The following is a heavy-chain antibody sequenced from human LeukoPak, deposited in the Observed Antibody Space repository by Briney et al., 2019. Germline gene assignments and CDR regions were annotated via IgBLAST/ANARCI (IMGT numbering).Heavy chain of an antibody. D-gene: IGHD3-22*01. CDR1: GYTFTGYY. CDR3: ARDSGRYYYDSSGYYPPGHLDY. J-gene: IGHJ4*02. CDR2: INPNSGGT. V-gene: IGHV1-2*02. Sequence: ASVKVSCKASGYTFTGYYIHWVRQAPGQGLEWMGWINPNSGGTNYAQKFQGRVTMTRDTSISTSYMELSRLRSDDTAVYYCARDSGRYYYDSSGYYPPGHLDYWGQGPLVTVSS.